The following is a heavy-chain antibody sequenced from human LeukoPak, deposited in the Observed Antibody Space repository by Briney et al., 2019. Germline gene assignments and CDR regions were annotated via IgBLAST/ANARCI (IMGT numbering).Heavy chain of an antibody. CDR3: ARSGLNDFWSGYPPSGMDV. CDR1: GGSISSYY. V-gene: IGHV4-59*01. D-gene: IGHD3-3*01. CDR2: IYYSGST. Sequence: PSETLSLTCTVSGGSISSYYWSWIRQPPGKGLEWIGYIYYSGSTNYNPSLKSRVTISVDTSKNQFSLKLSSVTAADTAVYHCARSGLNDFWSGYPPSGMDVWGQGTTVTVSS. J-gene: IGHJ6*02.